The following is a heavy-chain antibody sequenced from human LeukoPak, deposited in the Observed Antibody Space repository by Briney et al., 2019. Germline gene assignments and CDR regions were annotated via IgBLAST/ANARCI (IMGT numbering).Heavy chain of an antibody. Sequence: GGSLRLSCAASGFTVSSSYMSWVRQAPGKGLEWVAVISYDGSNKYYADSVKGRFTISRDNSKNTLYLQMNSLRAEDTAVYYCARVPDSSGYYYGMDVWGQGTTVTVSS. CDR3: ARVPDSSGYYYGMDV. D-gene: IGHD6-25*01. CDR1: GFTVSSSY. V-gene: IGHV3-30-3*01. CDR2: ISYDGSNK. J-gene: IGHJ6*02.